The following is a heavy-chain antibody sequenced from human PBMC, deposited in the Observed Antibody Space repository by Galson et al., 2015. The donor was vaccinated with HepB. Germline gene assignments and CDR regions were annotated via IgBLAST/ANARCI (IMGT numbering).Heavy chain of an antibody. D-gene: IGHD1-26*01. V-gene: IGHV1-69*13. J-gene: IGHJ6*02. Sequence: SVKVSCKASGGTFSSYAISWVRQAPGQGLEWMGGIIPIFGIANYAQKFQGRVTITADESTSTAYMELSSLRSEDTAVYYCARDSPSGSITYYYYYYGMDVWGQGTTVTVSS. CDR2: IIPIFGIA. CDR3: ARDSPSGSITYYYYYYGMDV. CDR1: GGTFSSYA.